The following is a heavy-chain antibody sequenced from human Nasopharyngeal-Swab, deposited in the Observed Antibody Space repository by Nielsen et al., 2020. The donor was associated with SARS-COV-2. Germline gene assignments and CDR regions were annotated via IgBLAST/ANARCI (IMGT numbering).Heavy chain of an antibody. V-gene: IGHV3-53*01. J-gene: IGHJ5*02. CDR1: GFTFDTYE. CDR2: TEIGGTT. D-gene: IGHD5-24*01. CDR3: AREGRDGAVSS. Sequence: GESLKISCAASGFTFDTYEMSWARQAPGKGLEWVSVTEIGGTTHYADSVRGRFTVSRDNAKNSLFLQMNSLRAEDTAVYFCAREGRDGAVSSWGQGTLVTVSS.